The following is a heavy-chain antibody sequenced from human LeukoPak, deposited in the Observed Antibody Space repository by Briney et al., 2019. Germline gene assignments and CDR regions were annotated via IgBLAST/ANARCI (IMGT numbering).Heavy chain of an antibody. CDR1: GFTLNSYR. Sequence: PGGSLRLSCAAPGFTLNSYRMHWVRQAPGKGLVWVSRINSDGSSTSYADSVKGRFTISRDNAKNTLYLQMNSLRAEDTAVYYCAREGQQPRGVRWFDPWGQGTLVTVSS. D-gene: IGHD3-10*01. V-gene: IGHV3-74*01. J-gene: IGHJ5*02. CDR2: INSDGSST. CDR3: AREGQQPRGVRWFDP.